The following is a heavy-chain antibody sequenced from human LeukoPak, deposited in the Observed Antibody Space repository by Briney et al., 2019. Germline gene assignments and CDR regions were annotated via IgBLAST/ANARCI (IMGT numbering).Heavy chain of an antibody. D-gene: IGHD3-22*01. V-gene: IGHV3-23*01. CDR3: ARQLSNYYDSSGYTQHDAFDI. J-gene: IGHJ3*02. Sequence: GGSLRLSCAASGFTFSNYVMSWVRQAPGKGLEWVSAISGSGGSTYYADSVKGRFTISRDNSKNTLYLQMNSLRAEDTAVYYCARQLSNYYDSSGYTQHDAFDIWGQGTMVTVSS. CDR1: GFTFSNYV. CDR2: ISGSGGST.